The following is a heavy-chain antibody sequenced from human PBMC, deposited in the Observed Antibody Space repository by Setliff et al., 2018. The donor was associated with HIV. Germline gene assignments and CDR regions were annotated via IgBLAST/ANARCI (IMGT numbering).Heavy chain of an antibody. CDR2: IYISGTT. J-gene: IGHJ4*02. Sequence: PSETLSLTCTVSGGSISTSYWNWIRQPPGKGLEWIAYIYISGTTNYNPSLKSRVTISLDTSRNQFSLKLGSVTAADTAMYYCARGWQLVIDYWGQGTLVTVSS. V-gene: IGHV4-4*09. CDR3: ARGWQLVIDY. D-gene: IGHD6-6*01. CDR1: GGSISTSY.